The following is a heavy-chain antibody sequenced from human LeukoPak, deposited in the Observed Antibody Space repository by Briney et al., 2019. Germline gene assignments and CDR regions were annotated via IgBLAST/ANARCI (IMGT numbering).Heavy chain of an antibody. V-gene: IGHV3-43*02. CDR3: AKDSLYDFWSGYYTGIESGYYYGMDV. J-gene: IGHJ6*02. D-gene: IGHD3-3*01. CDR2: ISGDGGST. Sequence: GGSLRLSCAASGFTFDDYAMHWVRQAPGKGLEWVSLISGDGGSTYYADSVKGRFTISRDNSKNSLYLQMNSLRTEDTALYYCAKDSLYDFWSGYYTGIESGYYYGMDVWGQGTTVTASS. CDR1: GFTFDDYA.